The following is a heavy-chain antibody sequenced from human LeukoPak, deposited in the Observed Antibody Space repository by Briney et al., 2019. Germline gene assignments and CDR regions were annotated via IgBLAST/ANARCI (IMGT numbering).Heavy chain of an antibody. CDR1: GGTFSSYA. CDR2: IIPIFGTA. Sequence: SVKVSCKASGGTFSSYASSWVRQAPGQGLEWMGGIIPIFGTANYAQKFQGRVTITTDESTSTAYMELSSLRSEHTAVYYCARTYLLYDSSGYYLGLSAFDIWGQGTMVTVSS. D-gene: IGHD3-22*01. J-gene: IGHJ3*02. CDR3: ARTYLLYDSSGYYLGLSAFDI. V-gene: IGHV1-69*05.